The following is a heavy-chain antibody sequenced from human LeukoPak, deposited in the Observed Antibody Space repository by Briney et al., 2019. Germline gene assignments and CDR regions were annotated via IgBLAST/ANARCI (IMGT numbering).Heavy chain of an antibody. CDR3: AKDIGDFWSGFYAIFNH. J-gene: IGHJ4*02. Sequence: GGSLRLSCAVSGFTFDDYAMHWVRQAPGNGLEWVSLISGDGSSTYYADSVKGRFTISRDNRKNSLYLQMNSLRTEDTALYYCAKDIGDFWSGFYAIFNHWGQGNLVIVSS. D-gene: IGHD3-3*01. CDR1: GFTFDDYA. CDR2: ISGDGSST. V-gene: IGHV3-43*02.